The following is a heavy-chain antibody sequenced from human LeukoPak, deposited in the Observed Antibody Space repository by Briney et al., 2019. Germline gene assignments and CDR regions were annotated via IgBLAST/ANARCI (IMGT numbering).Heavy chain of an antibody. V-gene: IGHV4-34*01. CDR1: GFIFSSYA. J-gene: IGHJ4*02. D-gene: IGHD1-26*01. CDR3: ARGVGATYY. CDR2: INHSGST. Sequence: GSLRLSCAASGFIFSSYAMSWVRQAPGKGLEWIGEINHSGSTNYNPSLKSRVTISVDTSKNQFSLKLSSVTAADTAVYYCARGVGATYYWGQGTLVTVSS.